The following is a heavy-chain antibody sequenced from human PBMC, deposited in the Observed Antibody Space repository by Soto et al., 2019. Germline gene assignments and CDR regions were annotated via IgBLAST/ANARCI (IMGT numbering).Heavy chain of an antibody. J-gene: IGHJ4*02. D-gene: IGHD6-13*01. CDR1: GVAFGDYY. Sequence: PWESLSLSCTGSGVAFGDYYMSWIRQAPGKGLEWVSYIDSGDGTTYYTDSVKGRFTISRDNAKKTVYLQMSSLRVEDTALYYCVRPYYSSSWFPFDRWGQGTLVTVSS. CDR3: VRPYYSSSWFPFDR. CDR2: IDSGDGTT. V-gene: IGHV3-11*01.